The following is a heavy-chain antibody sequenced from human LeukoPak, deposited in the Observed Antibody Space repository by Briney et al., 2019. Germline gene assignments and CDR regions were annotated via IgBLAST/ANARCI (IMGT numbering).Heavy chain of an antibody. V-gene: IGHV4-59*01. CDR1: GGSISSYY. D-gene: IGHD3-22*01. J-gene: IGHJ4*02. CDR2: IYYSGST. Sequence: SETLSLTCTVSGGSISSYYWSWIRQPPGKGLEWIGYIYYSGSTNYNPSLKSRVTISVDTSKNQFSLELSSVTAADTAVYYCAREGADDSSGYYHSYFDYWGQGTLVTVSS. CDR3: AREGADDSSGYYHSYFDY.